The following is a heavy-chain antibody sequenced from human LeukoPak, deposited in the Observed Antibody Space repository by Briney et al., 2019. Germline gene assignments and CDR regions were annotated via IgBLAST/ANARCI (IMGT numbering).Heavy chain of an antibody. V-gene: IGHV1-18*01. CDR1: GYTFTSYG. D-gene: IGHD6-19*01. CDR2: ISAYNGNT. CDR3: ARDLSFGQWLVIVDPTSYYYGMDV. J-gene: IGHJ6*02. Sequence: GASVKVSCKASGYTFTSYGISWVRQAPGQGLEWMGWISAYNGNTNYAQKLQGRVTMTTDTSTSTAYMELRSLRSDDTAVYYCARDLSFGQWLVIVDPTSYYYGMDVWGQGTTVTVSS.